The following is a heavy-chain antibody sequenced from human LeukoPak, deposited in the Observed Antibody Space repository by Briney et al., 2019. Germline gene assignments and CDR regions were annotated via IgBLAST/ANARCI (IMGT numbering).Heavy chain of an antibody. CDR2: ISSSSSHI. Sequence: GGSLRLSCAASGFTFSTYSMNWVRQAPGKGLEWVSSISSSSSHIYYADSVKGRFTISGDNAKNSLYLQMNSLRAEDTAVYYCANHRYSSGGGYASDIWGQGTMVTVSS. CDR1: GFTFSTYS. D-gene: IGHD6-19*01. V-gene: IGHV3-21*01. J-gene: IGHJ3*02. CDR3: ANHRYSSGGGYASDI.